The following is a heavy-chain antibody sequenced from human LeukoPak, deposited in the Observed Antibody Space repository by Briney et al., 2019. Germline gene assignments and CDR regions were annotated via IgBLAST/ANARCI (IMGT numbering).Heavy chain of an antibody. V-gene: IGHV4-39*07. CDR3: ARIHSAYDNS. CDR2: LYYSGTP. CDR1: GASMSSSSYY. D-gene: IGHD5-12*01. J-gene: IGHJ4*02. Sequence: SETLSLTCSVSGASMSSSSYYWGWIRQAPGKGLEWIGSLYYSGTPYYNPSLKSRVTMSLDTSKNQFSLRLSSVTAADTAVYYCARIHSAYDNSWGQGTLVSVSS.